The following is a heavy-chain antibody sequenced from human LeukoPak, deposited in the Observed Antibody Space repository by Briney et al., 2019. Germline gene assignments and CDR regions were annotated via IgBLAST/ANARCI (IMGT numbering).Heavy chain of an antibody. CDR2: INPSGGST. V-gene: IGHV1-46*01. Sequence: ASVEVSCKASGYTFTSYGISWVRQAPGQGLEWMGIINPSGGSTSYAQKFQGRVTMTRDMSTSTVYMELSSLRSEDTAVYYCASAVRSHAFDIWGQGTMVTVSS. CDR1: GYTFTSYG. J-gene: IGHJ3*02. CDR3: ASAVRSHAFDI.